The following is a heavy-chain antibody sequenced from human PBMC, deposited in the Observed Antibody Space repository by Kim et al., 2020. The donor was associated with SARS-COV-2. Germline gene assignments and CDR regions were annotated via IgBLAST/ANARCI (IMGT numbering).Heavy chain of an antibody. J-gene: IGHJ4*02. CDR1: GFSFGDYA. CDR2: ISWNSGSI. D-gene: IGHD3-10*01. Sequence: GGSLRLSCAVSGFSFGDYAMHWVRQAPGKGLEWVSGISWNSGSIGYADSVKGRITISRDNAKNSLYLQMNSLRAEDTALYYCAKDRRGSGVYWGQGTLVTVSS. V-gene: IGHV3-9*01. CDR3: AKDRRGSGVY.